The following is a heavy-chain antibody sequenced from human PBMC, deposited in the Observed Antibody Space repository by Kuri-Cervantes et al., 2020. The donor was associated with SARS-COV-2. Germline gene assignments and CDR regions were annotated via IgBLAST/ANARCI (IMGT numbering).Heavy chain of an antibody. Sequence: GSLRLSCTVSGGSISSYYWSWIRQPAGKGLEWIGRIYTSGSTNYNPSLKSRVTMSVDTSKNQFSLKLSSVTAADTAVYYCARFASDSGYDYGAAVGYWGQGTLVTVSS. CDR2: IYTSGST. CDR1: GGSISSYY. CDR3: ARFASDSGYDYGAAVGY. J-gene: IGHJ4*02. V-gene: IGHV4-4*07. D-gene: IGHD5-12*01.